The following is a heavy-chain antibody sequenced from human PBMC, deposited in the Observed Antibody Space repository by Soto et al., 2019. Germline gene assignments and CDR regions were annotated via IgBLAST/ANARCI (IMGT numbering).Heavy chain of an antibody. J-gene: IGHJ4*02. D-gene: IGHD2-15*01. V-gene: IGHV4-61*01. CDR3: ARILRSTAVDF. CDR2: IYYSGGT. Sequence: QVQLQESGPGLVKPSETLSLTCSVSGDSVSSGSYYWSWIRQPPGKGLEWIGYIYYSGGTNYNPSLKSRVALSVATPKNQFSLKLSSVTAADAAVYYCARILRSTAVDFWGQGTLVTVSS. CDR1: GDSVSSGSYY.